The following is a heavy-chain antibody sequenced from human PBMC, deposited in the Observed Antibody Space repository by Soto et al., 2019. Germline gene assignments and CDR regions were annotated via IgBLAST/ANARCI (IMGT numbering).Heavy chain of an antibody. CDR2: ISSSSSTM. CDR1: GFTFSSYS. D-gene: IGHD1-26*01. CDR3: ARDSTDADSGSYSGDY. V-gene: IGHV3-48*02. J-gene: IGHJ4*02. Sequence: GGSLRLSCAASGFTFSSYSMNWVRQAPGKGLEWVSYISSSSSTMYYADSVKGRFTISRDNTKNSLFLHMNSLRDEDTAVYYCARDSTDADSGSYSGDYWGQGTLVTVSS.